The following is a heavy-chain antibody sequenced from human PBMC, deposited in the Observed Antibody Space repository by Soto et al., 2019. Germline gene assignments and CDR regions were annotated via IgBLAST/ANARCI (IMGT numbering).Heavy chain of an antibody. V-gene: IGHV4-39*01. Sequence: PSETLSLTCTVSGGSISSSSYYWGWIRQPPGKGLEWIGSIYYSGSTYYNPSLKSRVTISVDTSKNQFSLKLSSVTAADTAVYYCARGPLSIAARYYCYYGMDVWGQGTTVTSP. J-gene: IGHJ6*02. CDR1: GGSISSSSYY. CDR3: ARGPLSIAARYYCYYGMDV. CDR2: IYYSGST. D-gene: IGHD6-6*01.